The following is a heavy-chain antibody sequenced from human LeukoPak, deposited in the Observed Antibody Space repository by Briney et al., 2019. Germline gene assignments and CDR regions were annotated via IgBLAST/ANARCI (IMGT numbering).Heavy chain of an antibody. CDR1: GGSISSSSYY. D-gene: IGHD2-8*02. Sequence: SETLSLTCTVSGGSISSSSYYWGWIRQPPGKGLEWFGSIYYSGSTYYNPSLRSRVTISVDTSKNQFSLKLSSVTAADTSVYDCARQGEGYWHFVYWGEGDLFTVSS. V-gene: IGHV4-39*01. J-gene: IGHJ4*02. CDR2: IYYSGST. CDR3: ARQGEGYWHFVY.